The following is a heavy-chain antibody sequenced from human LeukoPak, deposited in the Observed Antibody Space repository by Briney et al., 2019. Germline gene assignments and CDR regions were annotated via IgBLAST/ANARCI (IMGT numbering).Heavy chain of an antibody. D-gene: IGHD2-8*01. J-gene: IGHJ4*02. CDR2: ISYDGTNK. CDR3: AKSWGVEYTDGFFIGVDY. V-gene: IGHV3-30*18. CDR1: GFTFSSYG. Sequence: PGGSLRLSCAASGFTFSSYGMHWVRQAPGKGLEWLAIISYDGTNKYYADSVKGRFTISRDNSKNTLCLQMNSLRVEDTAVFYCAKSWGVEYTDGFFIGVDYWGQGTLVTVSS.